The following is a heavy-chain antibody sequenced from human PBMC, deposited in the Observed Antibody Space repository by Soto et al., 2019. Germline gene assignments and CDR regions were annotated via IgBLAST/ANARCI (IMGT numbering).Heavy chain of an antibody. Sequence: QVQLVQSGAEVKKPGASVKVSCKASGYTFTGHYIHWVRQAPGQGPEWMGEISPVTGGAKYAQKFQGRVTMTGDTSITTGYMELTNLSPDDTAVYYCGRGRSGELVVFYWGQGTLVSVSS. J-gene: IGHJ4*02. CDR2: ISPVTGGA. D-gene: IGHD1-7*01. CDR1: GYTFTGHY. V-gene: IGHV1-2*02. CDR3: GRGRSGELVVFY.